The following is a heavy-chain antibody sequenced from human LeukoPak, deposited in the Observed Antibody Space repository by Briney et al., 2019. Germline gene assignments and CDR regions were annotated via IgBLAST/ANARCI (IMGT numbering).Heavy chain of an antibody. J-gene: IGHJ4*02. Sequence: PGGSLRLSCAASGFTFSSYSMNWVRQAPGKGLEWVSSISSSSSYIHYADSVKGRFTISRDNAKNSLYLQMNSLRAEDTAVYYCARETYYYDSSGYYAYYFDYWGQGTLVTVSS. D-gene: IGHD3-22*01. CDR2: ISSSSSYI. CDR3: ARETYYYDSSGYYAYYFDY. CDR1: GFTFSSYS. V-gene: IGHV3-21*01.